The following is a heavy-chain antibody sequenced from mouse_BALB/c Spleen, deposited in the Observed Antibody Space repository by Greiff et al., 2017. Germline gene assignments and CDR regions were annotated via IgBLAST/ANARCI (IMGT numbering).Heavy chain of an antibody. CDR1: GYTFTIYW. J-gene: IGHJ4*01. CDR2: INPSTGYT. CDR3: ARDYDDAMDY. Sequence: QVQLQQPGAELVKPGASVKLSCKASGYTFTIYWMHWVKQRPGQGLEWIGYINPSTGYTEYNQKFKDKATLTADKSSSTAYMQLSSLTSEDSAVYYCARDYDDAMDYWGQGTSVTVSS. V-gene: IGHV1-7*01. D-gene: IGHD2-4*01.